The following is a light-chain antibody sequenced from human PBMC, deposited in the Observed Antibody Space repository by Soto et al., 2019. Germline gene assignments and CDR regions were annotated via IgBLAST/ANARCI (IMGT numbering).Light chain of an antibody. V-gene: IGKV3-11*01. CDR3: QQRSDWPRT. CDR2: DAS. CDR1: ENVYSY. Sequence: EIVLTQSPATLSLSPGEIATLSCRASENVYSYLAWYRQAPGQPPRLLIYDASNRAAGVPARFSGSGSGTDFTLTISSLEPEDYAVYYCQQRSDWPRTFGQGTKVEI. J-gene: IGKJ1*01.